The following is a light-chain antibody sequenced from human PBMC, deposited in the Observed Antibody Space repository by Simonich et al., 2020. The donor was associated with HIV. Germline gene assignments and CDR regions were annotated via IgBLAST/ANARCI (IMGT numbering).Light chain of an antibody. CDR1: QSVSSN. CDR2: GAS. Sequence: EIVMTQSPVTLSVSPGERATLSCRASQSVSSNLVWYQQKAGQAPRLLIHGASTRATGIPGRFSGSGSGTEFTLTISSMQSEDFAVYYCHQYYNWPLFFGQGTKLEIK. J-gene: IGKJ2*01. V-gene: IGKV3-15*01. CDR3: HQYYNWPLF.